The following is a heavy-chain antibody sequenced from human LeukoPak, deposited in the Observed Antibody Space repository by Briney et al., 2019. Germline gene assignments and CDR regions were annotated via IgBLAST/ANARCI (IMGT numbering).Heavy chain of an antibody. CDR1: GGTFSSYA. CDR2: IIPIFGTA. Sequence: SVKVSCKASGGTFSSYAISWVRQAPGQGLEWMGGIIPIFGTANYAQKFQGRVTITADESTSTAYMELSSLRSEDTAVYYCARDGPRGVPAAASPPDYWGQGTPVTVSS. D-gene: IGHD2-2*01. CDR3: ARDGPRGVPAAASPPDY. J-gene: IGHJ4*02. V-gene: IGHV1-69*13.